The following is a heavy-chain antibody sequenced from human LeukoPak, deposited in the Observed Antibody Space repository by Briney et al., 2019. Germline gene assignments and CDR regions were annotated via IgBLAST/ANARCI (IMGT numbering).Heavy chain of an antibody. D-gene: IGHD7-27*01. J-gene: IGHJ4*02. V-gene: IGHV3-23*01. CDR1: GFTFSTCA. Sequence: AGGSLRLSCAASGFTFSTCAMSWVRQAPGKGLEWVSGISGTTSGTYYADSVKGRFTISRDNSKNTLFLQVNSLRAEDTAVYYCAKDGGLWVSAHWGDSWGRGTLVTVSS. CDR3: AKDGGLWVSAHWGDS. CDR2: ISGTTSGT.